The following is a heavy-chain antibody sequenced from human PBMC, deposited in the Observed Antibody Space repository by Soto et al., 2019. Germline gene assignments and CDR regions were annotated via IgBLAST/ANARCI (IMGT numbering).Heavy chain of an antibody. CDR2: ISSNGGST. CDR3: ARDMDHRYFDY. CDR1: GFTFSSYA. Sequence: GGSLRLSCAASGFTFSSYAMHWVRQAPGKGLEYVSAISSNGGSTYYANSVKGRFTISRDNSKNTLYLQMGSLRAEDMAVYYCARDMDHRYFDYRGQGTLVTVSS. J-gene: IGHJ4*02. D-gene: IGHD3-10*01. V-gene: IGHV3-64*01.